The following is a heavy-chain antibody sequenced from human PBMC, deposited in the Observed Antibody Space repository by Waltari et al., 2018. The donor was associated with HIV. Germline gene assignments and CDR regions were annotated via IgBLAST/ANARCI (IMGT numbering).Heavy chain of an antibody. CDR2: ISSSSSSK. V-gene: IGHV3-48*01. J-gene: IGHJ4*02. CDR1: GFTFIKYS. CDR3: ARDYCSSTSCTVDY. Sequence: EVQLVESGGGLVQPGGSLRLSCVASGFTFIKYSMNWVRQAPGKGLGWFSFISSSSSSKDYADSVKGRFTISRDSAKNSLYLQMSSLRTEDTAVYYCARDYCSSTSCTVDYWGQGALVTVSS. D-gene: IGHD2-2*01.